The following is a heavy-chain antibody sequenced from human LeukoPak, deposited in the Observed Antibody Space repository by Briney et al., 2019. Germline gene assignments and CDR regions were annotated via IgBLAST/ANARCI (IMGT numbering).Heavy chain of an antibody. J-gene: IGHJ4*02. Sequence: PGGSLRLSCAASGFTFSSFGLHWVRQAPGKGLEWVAFVWNDGSNVYYADSVKGRFSISRDNSKNTLYLQMNSLRAEDTAVYYCAKGLTTAPYFDFWGQGTLVTVSS. V-gene: IGHV3-30*02. D-gene: IGHD3-22*01. CDR3: AKGLTTAPYFDF. CDR2: VWNDGSNV. CDR1: GFTFSSFG.